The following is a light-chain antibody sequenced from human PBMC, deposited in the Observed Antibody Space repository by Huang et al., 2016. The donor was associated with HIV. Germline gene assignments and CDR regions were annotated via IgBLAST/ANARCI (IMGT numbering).Light chain of an antibody. CDR2: GAS. CDR1: QSVSSD. V-gene: IGKV3-11*01. Sequence: EIVLTQSPATLSLSPGERATLSCRASQSVSSDLDWYQQNAGRAPRLLIYGASNRATGIPARFSGSGSGTDFTLTISSLEPEDFAVYYCQQRSDWPRTFGQGTKLEIK. CDR3: QQRSDWPRT. J-gene: IGKJ2*01.